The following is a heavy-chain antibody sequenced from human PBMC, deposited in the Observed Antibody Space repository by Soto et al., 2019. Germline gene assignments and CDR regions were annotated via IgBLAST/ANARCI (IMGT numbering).Heavy chain of an antibody. J-gene: IGHJ6*02. Sequence: QVQLVESGGGVIKPGRSQRLSCAASGFIFSSYAMHWVRQAPGKGLEWVAVISYDGSNKYYADSVKGRFTISRDNSKNTLYLQMNSLRAEDTAVYYCARTGLLHGMDVWGQGTTVTVSS. V-gene: IGHV3-30-3*01. CDR1: GFIFSSYA. CDR2: ISYDGSNK. CDR3: ARTGLLHGMDV. D-gene: IGHD2-15*01.